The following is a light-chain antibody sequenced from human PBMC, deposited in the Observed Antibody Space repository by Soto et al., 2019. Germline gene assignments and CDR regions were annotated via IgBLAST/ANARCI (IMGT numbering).Light chain of an antibody. Sequence: DIQMTQSPSTLSASVGDRVTITCRASQSISSWLSWYQQKPGKAPKLLIYKASSLASGVPSRFSGSGSGTEFTLTLSSLQPDDFATYYCQQSVTFGQGTKVEI. CDR1: QSISSW. J-gene: IGKJ1*01. CDR2: KAS. CDR3: QQSVT. V-gene: IGKV1-5*03.